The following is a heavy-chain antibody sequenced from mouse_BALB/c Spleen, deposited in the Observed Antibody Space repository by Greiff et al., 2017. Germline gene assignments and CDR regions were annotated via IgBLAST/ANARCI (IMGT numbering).Heavy chain of an antibody. J-gene: IGHJ1*01. Sequence: EVQRVESGGGLVQPGGSLKLSCAASGFTFSSYTMSWVRQTPEKRLEWVAYISNGGGSTYYPDTVKGRFTISRDNAKNTLYLQMSSLKSEDTAMYYCARHEGRLLWYFDVWGAGTTVTVSA. CDR3: ARHEGRLLWYFDV. CDR1: GFTFSSYT. V-gene: IGHV5-12-2*01. CDR2: ISNGGGST.